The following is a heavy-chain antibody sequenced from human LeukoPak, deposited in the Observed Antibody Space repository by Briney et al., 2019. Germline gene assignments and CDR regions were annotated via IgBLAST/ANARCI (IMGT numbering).Heavy chain of an antibody. CDR1: GGSIISNTDY. CDR2: VHKSGSP. V-gene: IGHV4-39*01. Sequence: SETLSLTCSVSGGSIISNTDYWAWIRQSPGKGLEWIGSVHKSGSPYYSPSLKSRATISVDTSRNQFSLKVNSVASADTAVYYCARXXWPFRPGTTVRGAAGWFDPWGQGTLVTVSP. CDR3: ARXXWPFRPGTTVRGAAGWFDP. J-gene: IGHJ5*02. D-gene: IGHD3-10*01.